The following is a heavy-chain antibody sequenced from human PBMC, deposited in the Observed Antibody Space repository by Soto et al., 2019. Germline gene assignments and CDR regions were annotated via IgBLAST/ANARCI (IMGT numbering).Heavy chain of an antibody. CDR2: ISYDGSNA. D-gene: IGHD3-10*01. V-gene: IGHV3-30*04. J-gene: IGHJ3*01. Sequence: PGGSLRLSCTASGFSFSTYAMYWVRQAPGRGLEWVAIISYDGSNAQYADSVKGRFTVARDHSKNTLYLQMRSLTAEDTAVYYCARDGGGFGELLLNSYDAFDLWGQGKLVTVSS. CDR1: GFSFSTYA. CDR3: ARDGGGFGELLLNSYDAFDL.